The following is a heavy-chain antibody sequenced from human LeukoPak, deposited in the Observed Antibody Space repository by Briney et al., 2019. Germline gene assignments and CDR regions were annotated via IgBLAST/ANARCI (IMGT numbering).Heavy chain of an antibody. J-gene: IGHJ2*01. CDR3: AKIPVAGNWYFDL. D-gene: IGHD6-19*01. CDR1: GFTFNSSA. CDR2: ISGGGGSPYYA. Sequence: PGGSLRLSCAASGFTFNSSAMSWVRQSPGKGLEWVSAISGGGGSPYYAYYTDSVKGRFTISRDNSKNTLYLQMNSLRAEDTAVYYCAKIPVAGNWYFDLWGRGTLVTVSS. V-gene: IGHV3-23*01.